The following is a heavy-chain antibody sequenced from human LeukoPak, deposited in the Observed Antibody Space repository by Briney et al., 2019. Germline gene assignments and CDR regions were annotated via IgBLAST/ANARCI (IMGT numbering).Heavy chain of an antibody. D-gene: IGHD3-3*01. CDR3: ARARITIFGVGPGAFDI. V-gene: IGHV4-59*01. CDR1: GGSISSYY. Sequence: SETLSLTCTVSGGSISSYYWSWIRQPPGKGLEWIGYIYYSGSTNYNPSLKSRVTISVDTSKNQFSLKLSSVTAADTAVYYCARARITIFGVGPGAFDIWGQGTMVTVSS. J-gene: IGHJ3*02. CDR2: IYYSGST.